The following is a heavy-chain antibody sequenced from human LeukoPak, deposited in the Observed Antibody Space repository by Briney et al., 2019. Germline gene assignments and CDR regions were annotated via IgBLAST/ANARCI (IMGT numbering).Heavy chain of an antibody. V-gene: IGHV3-9*01. Sequence: PGGSLRLSCAASGFTFSSYAMSWVRQAPGKGLEWVSGISWKSGSIGYADSVKGRFTISRDNAKNSLYLQMNSLRAEDTALYYCAKGVHYYDSSGYYYFDYWGQGILVTVSS. CDR1: GFTFSSYA. CDR2: ISWKSGSI. D-gene: IGHD3-22*01. J-gene: IGHJ4*02. CDR3: AKGVHYYDSSGYYYFDY.